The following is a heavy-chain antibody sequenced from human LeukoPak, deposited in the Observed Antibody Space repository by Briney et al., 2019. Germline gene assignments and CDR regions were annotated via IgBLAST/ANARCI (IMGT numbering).Heavy chain of an antibody. V-gene: IGHV4-61*02. CDR2: VSTSGRT. CDR1: GGSISSGSYY. J-gene: IGHJ3*01. Sequence: SETLSLTCTVSGGSISSGSYYWSWIRQPAGKGLEWIGRVSTSGRTNYNPSLKSRLTMSADTSQKQFSHILNSVTAADTGVYYCAVGRPRNTTRLDDGYDFGGQGTMVTVSS. CDR3: AVGRPRNTTRLDDGYDF. D-gene: IGHD1-1*01.